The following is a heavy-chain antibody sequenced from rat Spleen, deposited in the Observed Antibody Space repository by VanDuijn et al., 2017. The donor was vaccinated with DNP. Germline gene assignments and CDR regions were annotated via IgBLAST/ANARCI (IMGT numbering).Heavy chain of an antibody. Sequence: EVQLVGSGGGLVQPGRSLKLSCAASGFTFSAYYMAWVRQAPAKGLEWVAYIGSPAYAPYYADSVKGRFTISRDNAKSTLYLQMDSLKSEDTATYYCARGGNNLFAYWGQGTLVTVSS. J-gene: IGHJ3*01. V-gene: IGHV5-25*01. CDR2: IGSPAYAP. CDR3: ARGGNNLFAY. D-gene: IGHD1-10*01. CDR1: GFTFSAYY.